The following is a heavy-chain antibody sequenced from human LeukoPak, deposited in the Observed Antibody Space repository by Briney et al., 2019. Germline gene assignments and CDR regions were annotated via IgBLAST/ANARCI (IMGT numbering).Heavy chain of an antibody. V-gene: IGHV3-7*01. J-gene: IGHJ4*02. CDR2: IKEDGSEI. CDR3: ARDRNGYPLDL. Sequence: GGSLRLSCAVSGFTFSTYWMSWVRQAPWKGLEWVANIKEDGSEIYYVDSVKGRFTISRDNAKNSLYLQMNSLRAEDTAVYYCARDRNGYPLDLWGQGTLVTVSS. CDR1: GFTFSTYW. D-gene: IGHD5-18*01.